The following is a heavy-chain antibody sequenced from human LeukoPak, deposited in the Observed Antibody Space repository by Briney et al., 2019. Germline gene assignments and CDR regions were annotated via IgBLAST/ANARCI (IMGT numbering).Heavy chain of an antibody. J-gene: IGHJ4*02. CDR3: ARASQQQLVVRGALDY. CDR2: IRTSGGST. CDR1: GFTFSSYS. D-gene: IGHD6-13*01. Sequence: GGSLRLSCAASGFTFSSYSMNWVRQAPGKGLEWVSTIRTSGGSTYYADSVKGRFTISRDNAKNSLYLQMNSLRAEDTAVYYCARASQQQLVVRGALDYWGQGTLVTVSS. V-gene: IGHV3-48*01.